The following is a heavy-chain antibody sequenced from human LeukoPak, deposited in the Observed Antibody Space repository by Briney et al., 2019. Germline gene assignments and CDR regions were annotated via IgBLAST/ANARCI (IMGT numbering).Heavy chain of an antibody. D-gene: IGHD3-10*01. CDR3: ARLRGFGADYYYYYMDV. Sequence: SETLSLTCAVYGGSFSGYYWSWIRHPPGKGLEWIGEINHSGSTNYNPSLKSRVTISKDTSKNQFSLNLSSLTAADTAVYYCARLRGFGADYYYYYMDVWGKGTTVTVSS. CDR2: INHSGST. J-gene: IGHJ6*03. CDR1: GGSFSGYY. V-gene: IGHV4-34*01.